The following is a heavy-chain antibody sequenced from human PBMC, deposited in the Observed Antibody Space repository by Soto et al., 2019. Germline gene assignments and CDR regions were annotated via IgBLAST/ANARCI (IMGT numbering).Heavy chain of an antibody. V-gene: IGHV4-30-4*01. J-gene: IGHJ5*02. Sequence: TLSLTCTVSGGSISSGDYYWSWIRQPPGKGLEWIGYIYYSGSTYYNPSLRSRVTISVDTSKNQFSLKLSSVTAADTAVYXXXXXXXXXXXXXXXXXXHXXXDPXXQ. CDR1: GGSISSGDYY. CDR3: XXXXXXXXXXXXXXXXHXXXDP. CDR2: IYYSGST.